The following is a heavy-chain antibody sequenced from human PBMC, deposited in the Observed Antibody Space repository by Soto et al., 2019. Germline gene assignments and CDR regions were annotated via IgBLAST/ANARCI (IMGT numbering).Heavy chain of an antibody. CDR2: IYYSGST. D-gene: IGHD5-18*01. CDR1: GGSISSYY. J-gene: IGHJ4*02. V-gene: IGHV4-59*01. CDR3: ARGFRGYSYGYLDY. Sequence: SETLSLTCTVSGGSISSYYWSWIRQPPGKGLEWIGYIYYSGSTNYNPSLKSRVTISVDTSKNQFSLKLSSVTAADTAVYYCARGFRGYSYGYLDYWGQGTLVTVSS.